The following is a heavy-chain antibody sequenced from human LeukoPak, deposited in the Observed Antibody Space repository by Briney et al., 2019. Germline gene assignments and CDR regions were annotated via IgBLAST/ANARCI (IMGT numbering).Heavy chain of an antibody. Sequence: ASVKVSCKASGYTFTSYDINWVRQATGQGLEWMGWMNPNSGNTGYAQKFQGRVTMTRNTSISTAYMELSSLRSEDPAVYYCARAVAGYYYYYGMDVWGQGTTVTVSS. V-gene: IGHV1-8*01. CDR1: GYTFTSYD. CDR2: MNPNSGNT. CDR3: ARAVAGYYYYYGMDV. D-gene: IGHD6-19*01. J-gene: IGHJ6*02.